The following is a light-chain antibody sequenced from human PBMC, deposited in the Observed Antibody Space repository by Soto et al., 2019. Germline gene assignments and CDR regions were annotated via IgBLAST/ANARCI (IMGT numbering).Light chain of an antibody. CDR1: QSVSRY. J-gene: IGKJ4*01. Sequence: EIVLTQSPATLSLSPGERATLSCRASQSVSRYLAWYQQKPGQAPRLLIYDASNRSTGIPARFSGSGSGTDFTLTISSLEPEDFAVYYCQQRSNWFLTFGGGTKVEIK. CDR3: QQRSNWFLT. CDR2: DAS. V-gene: IGKV3-11*01.